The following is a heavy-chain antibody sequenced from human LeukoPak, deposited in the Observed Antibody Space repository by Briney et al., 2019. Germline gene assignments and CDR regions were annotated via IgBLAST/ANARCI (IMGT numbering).Heavy chain of an antibody. CDR2: IYYSGST. CDR3: ARSSSTWSTFDY. D-gene: IGHD6-13*01. CDR1: GGSISSSSYY. J-gene: IGHJ4*02. Sequence: PSETLSLTCTVSGGSISSSSYYWGWIRQPPGKWLEWIGSIYYSGSTYYNPSLKSRVTISIDTSKNQFSLKLSSVTAADTAIDVCARSSSTWSTFDYWGQGTLVTVSS. V-gene: IGHV4-39*07.